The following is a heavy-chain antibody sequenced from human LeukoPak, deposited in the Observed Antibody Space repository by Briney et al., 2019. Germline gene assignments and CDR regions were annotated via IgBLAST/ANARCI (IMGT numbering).Heavy chain of an antibody. J-gene: IGHJ4*02. CDR2: IFNGGST. V-gene: IGHV3-66*01. D-gene: IGHD3-10*01. CDR1: GFTVSSKY. CDR3: ARGLFASGSYYNFFDY. Sequence: QPGGSLRLSCAASGFTVSSKYMSWVRQAPEKGLEWVSVIFNGGSTYYADSVKGRFTISTDNSKNMSYLQMNSLRAEDTAVYYCARGLFASGSYYNFFDYWAQGTLVTVSS.